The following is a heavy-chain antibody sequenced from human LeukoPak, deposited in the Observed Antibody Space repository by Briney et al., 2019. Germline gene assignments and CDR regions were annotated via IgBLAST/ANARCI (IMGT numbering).Heavy chain of an antibody. V-gene: IGHV1-8*01. Sequence: ASVKVSCKASGYTFTSYDINWVRQATGQGLEWMGWMNPNSGNTGYAQKLQGRVTMTTDTSTSTAYMELRSLRSDDTAVYYCARTFDYYDSSGYSHWFDPWGQGTLVTVSS. CDR1: GYTFTSYD. CDR3: ARTFDYYDSSGYSHWFDP. CDR2: MNPNSGNT. D-gene: IGHD3-22*01. J-gene: IGHJ5*02.